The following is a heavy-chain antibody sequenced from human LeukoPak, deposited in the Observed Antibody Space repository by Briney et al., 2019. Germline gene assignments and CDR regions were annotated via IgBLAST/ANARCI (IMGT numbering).Heavy chain of an antibody. Sequence: GGSLRLSCAASGFTFSSYGMSWVRQAPGKGLEWVSAISGSGGSTYYADSVKGRFTISRDNSKNTLYLQMNSLRAEDTAVYYCAPDPQYYYDSSGYYWGQGTLVTVSS. D-gene: IGHD3-22*01. V-gene: IGHV3-23*01. J-gene: IGHJ4*02. CDR1: GFTFSSYG. CDR3: APDPQYYYDSSGYY. CDR2: ISGSGGST.